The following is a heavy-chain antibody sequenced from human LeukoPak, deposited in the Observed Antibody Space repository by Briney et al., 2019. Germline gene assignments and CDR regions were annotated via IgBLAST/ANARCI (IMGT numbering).Heavy chain of an antibody. Sequence: GGSLRLSCAASGFTFSSYAMSWVRQAPGKGLEWVSAIGIGGTTYYADSVKGRFTISRDNAKNSLYLQMNSLRAEDTAVYYCASGGWLQQDYWGQGTLVTVSS. CDR3: ASGGWLQQDY. J-gene: IGHJ4*02. CDR2: IGIGGTT. CDR1: GFTFSSYA. V-gene: IGHV3-23*01. D-gene: IGHD5-24*01.